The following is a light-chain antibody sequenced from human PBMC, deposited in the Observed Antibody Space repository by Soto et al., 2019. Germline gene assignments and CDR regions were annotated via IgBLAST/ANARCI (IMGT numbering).Light chain of an antibody. J-gene: IGLJ1*01. CDR3: QSYDSSLSGYV. CDR2: GNS. V-gene: IGLV1-40*01. Sequence: QSVLTQPPSVSGAPGQRVTISCTGSSSNIGAGYDVHWYQQLPGTAPKLLIYGNSNRPSGVPDRFSGSKSGTSASLAITGLQAEDDAAYSCQSYDSSLSGYVFGTGTKLTVL. CDR1: SSNIGAGYD.